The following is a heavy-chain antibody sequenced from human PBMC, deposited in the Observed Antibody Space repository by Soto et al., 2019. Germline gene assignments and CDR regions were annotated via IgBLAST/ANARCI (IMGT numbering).Heavy chain of an antibody. J-gene: IGHJ4*02. V-gene: IGHV3-7*01. CDR2: IKQDGSDK. CDR3: ARDGVITFGGVIVLDY. Sequence: ESGGGLVQPGGSVRLSCAASGFTFSDYWMSWVRQAPGKGLEWVANIKQDGSDKYYVDSVNGRFTISRDNAKNSLHLQMNSLRAEDTAVYYCARDGVITFGGVIVLDYWGQGTLVTVSS. D-gene: IGHD3-16*02. CDR1: GFTFSDYW.